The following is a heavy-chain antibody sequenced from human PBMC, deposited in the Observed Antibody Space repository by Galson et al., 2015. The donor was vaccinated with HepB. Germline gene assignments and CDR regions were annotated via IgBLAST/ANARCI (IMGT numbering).Heavy chain of an antibody. V-gene: IGHV3-30-3*01. CDR2: ISYDGSNK. J-gene: IGHJ4*02. CDR1: GFTFSSYA. CDR3: ARDFGWGFDY. Sequence: SLRLSCAASGFTFSSYAMHWVRQAPGKGLEWVALISYDGSNKYYADSVKGRFTISRDNSKNTLYLQMNSLRAEDTAVYYCARDFGWGFDYWGQGTLVTVSS. D-gene: IGHD3-9*01.